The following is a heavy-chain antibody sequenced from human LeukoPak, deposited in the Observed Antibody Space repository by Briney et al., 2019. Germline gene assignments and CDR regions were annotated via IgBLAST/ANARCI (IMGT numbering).Heavy chain of an antibody. V-gene: IGHV3-30*02. CDR3: AKGSAPPYYYYYIDV. CDR2: IRYDGSNK. J-gene: IGHJ6*03. CDR1: GFTFSSYG. Sequence: GGSLRLSCAASGFTFSSYGMHWVRQAPGKGLEWVAFIRYDGSNKYYADSVKGRFTISRDNSKNTLYLQMNSLRAEDTAVYYCAKGSAPPYYYYYIDVWGKGTTVTVSS.